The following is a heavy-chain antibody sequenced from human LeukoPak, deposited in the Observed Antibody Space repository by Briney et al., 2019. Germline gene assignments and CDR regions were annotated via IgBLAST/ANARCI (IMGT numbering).Heavy chain of an antibody. CDR1: GGSLSSSSYY. V-gene: IGHV4-39*01. D-gene: IGHD3-10*01. CDR3: ASRGAYYYGSGSYFDY. J-gene: IGHJ4*02. Sequence: SETLSLTCTVSGGSLSSSSYYWGWIRQPPGKGLEWIGGIYYSGSTYYNPSLKSRVTISVDTSKNQFSLKLSSVTAADTAVYYCASRGAYYYGSGSYFDYWGQGTLVTVSS. CDR2: IYYSGST.